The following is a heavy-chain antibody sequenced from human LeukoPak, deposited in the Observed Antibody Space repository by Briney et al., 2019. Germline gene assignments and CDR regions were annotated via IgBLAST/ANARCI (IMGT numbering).Heavy chain of an antibody. D-gene: IGHD2-15*01. Sequence: GGSLRLSCAVSGFTFSSYAMSWVRQAPGKGLEWVSAISGSGGNTYYAESVKGRFTISRDNSKNTLYLQMNSLRAEDTAVYYCAKAGCSSGSCSRGDDDWGQGTLVTVSS. CDR3: AKAGCSSGSCSRGDDD. CDR2: ISGSGGNT. V-gene: IGHV3-23*01. CDR1: GFTFSSYA. J-gene: IGHJ4*02.